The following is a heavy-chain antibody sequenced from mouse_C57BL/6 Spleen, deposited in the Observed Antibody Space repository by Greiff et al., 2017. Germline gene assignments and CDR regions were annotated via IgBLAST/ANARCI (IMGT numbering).Heavy chain of an antibody. CDR3: ARCPYYGSSLWYFDV. D-gene: IGHD1-1*01. CDR1: GYTFTSYW. CDR2: IYPSDSET. Sequence: QVQLQQPGAELVRPGSSVKLSCKASGYTFTSYWMDWVKQRPGQGLEWIGNIYPSDSETHYNQKFKDKATLTVDKSSSTAYMQLSSLTSEDSAVYYCARCPYYGSSLWYFDVWGTGTTVTVSS. V-gene: IGHV1-61*01. J-gene: IGHJ1*03.